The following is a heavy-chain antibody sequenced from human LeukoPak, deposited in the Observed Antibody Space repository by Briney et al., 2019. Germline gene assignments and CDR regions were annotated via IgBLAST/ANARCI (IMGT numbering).Heavy chain of an antibody. D-gene: IGHD6-13*01. Sequence: GASVKVSCKASGYTFTGYDINWVRQATGQGLEWMGWMNPNSGNTGYAQKFQGRVTMTRNTSISTAYMELSSLRSEDTAVYYCARAPVIAAAGTNWFDPWGQGTLVTVSS. V-gene: IGHV1-8*01. CDR2: MNPNSGNT. CDR1: GYTFTGYD. CDR3: ARAPVIAAAGTNWFDP. J-gene: IGHJ5*02.